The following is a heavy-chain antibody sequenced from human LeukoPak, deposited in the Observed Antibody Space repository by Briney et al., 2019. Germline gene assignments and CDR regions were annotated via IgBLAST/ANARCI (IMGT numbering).Heavy chain of an antibody. V-gene: IGHV1-2*02. CDR2: TNPSTGAT. J-gene: IGHJ4*02. D-gene: IGHD5-24*01. CDR1: GYTFTDYL. Sequence: ASVKVSCKASGYTFTDYLVHWVRLAPGQGLEWMGWTNPSTGATKCAQKFQGRVVMTRDTSISTVYMEMSRLRPDDTAVYFCARDRWGDGFAYFDYWGQGTLVTVSS. CDR3: ARDRWGDGFAYFDY.